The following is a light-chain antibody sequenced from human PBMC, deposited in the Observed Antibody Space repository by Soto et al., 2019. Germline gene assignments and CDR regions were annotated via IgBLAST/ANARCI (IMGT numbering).Light chain of an antibody. J-gene: IGLJ3*02. CDR3: CSYAGSYTWV. CDR1: SSDVGGYNY. V-gene: IGLV2-11*01. Sequence: QSALTPPRSVSGSPGQSVTISCTGTSSDVGGYNYVSWYQQHPGKAPKLMIYDVSKRPSGVPGRFSGSKSGNTASLTISGLQAEDEADYYCCSYAGSYTWVFGGGTKVTVL. CDR2: DVS.